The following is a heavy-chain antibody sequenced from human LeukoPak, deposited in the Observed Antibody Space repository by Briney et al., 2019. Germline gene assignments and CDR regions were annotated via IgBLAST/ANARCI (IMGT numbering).Heavy chain of an antibody. CDR1: GYTFTGYY. CDR3: ARVDTTMVRGVIIRPCFDY. Sequence: ASVKVSCKASGYTFTGYYIHWVRQAPGQGLEWMGWINPNSGGTNYAQKFQGRVAMTRDTSINTAYMELSWLRSDDTAVYYCARVDTTMVRGVIIRPCFDYWGQGTLVTVSS. CDR2: INPNSGGT. J-gene: IGHJ4*02. D-gene: IGHD3-10*01. V-gene: IGHV1-2*02.